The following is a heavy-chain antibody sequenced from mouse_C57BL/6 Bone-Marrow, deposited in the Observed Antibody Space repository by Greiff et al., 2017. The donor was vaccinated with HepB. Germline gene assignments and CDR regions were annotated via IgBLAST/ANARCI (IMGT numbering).Heavy chain of an antibody. V-gene: IGHV1-64*01. D-gene: IGHD2-3*01. J-gene: IGHJ3*01. Sequence: QVQLQQPGAELVKPGASVKLSCKASGYTFTSYWMHWVKQRPGQGLEWIGMIHPNSGSTNYNEKFKSKATLTVDKSSSTAYMQLSSLTSEDSAVYYCARDMDGYYGFAYWGQGTLVTVSA. CDR2: IHPNSGST. CDR1: GYTFTSYW. CDR3: ARDMDGYYGFAY.